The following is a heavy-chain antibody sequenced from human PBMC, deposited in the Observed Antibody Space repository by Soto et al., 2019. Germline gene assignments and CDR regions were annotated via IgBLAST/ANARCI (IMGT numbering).Heavy chain of an antibody. CDR2: ISYDGSNK. J-gene: IGHJ1*01. CDR3: ARNYYDFWSADPALEYFQH. Sequence: PGGSLRLSCAASGFTFSSYAMHWVRQAPGKGLEWVAVISYDGSNKYYADSVKGRFTISRDNSKNTLYLQMNSLRAEDTAVYYCARNYYDFWSADPALEYFQHWGQGTLVTVSS. D-gene: IGHD3-3*01. CDR1: GFTFSSYA. V-gene: IGHV3-30-3*01.